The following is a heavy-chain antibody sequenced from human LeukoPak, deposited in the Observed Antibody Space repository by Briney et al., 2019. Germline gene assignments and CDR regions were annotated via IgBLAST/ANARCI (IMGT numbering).Heavy chain of an antibody. Sequence: SETLSLTCTVSGGSISSYYWSWIRQPPGKGLEWIGYIYYSGSTNYNPSLKSRVTISVDTSKTQFSLKLSSVTAADTAVYYCARHRGSANYGDYWVDYWGQGTLVTVSS. CDR1: GGSISSYY. CDR2: IYYSGST. J-gene: IGHJ4*02. V-gene: IGHV4-59*01. D-gene: IGHD4-17*01. CDR3: ARHRGSANYGDYWVDY.